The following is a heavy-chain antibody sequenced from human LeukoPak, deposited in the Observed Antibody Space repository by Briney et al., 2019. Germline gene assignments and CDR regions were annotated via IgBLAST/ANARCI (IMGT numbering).Heavy chain of an antibody. V-gene: IGHV4-39*07. D-gene: IGHD2-15*01. Sequence: SETLSLTCTVSGGSISSSSYYWGWIRQPPGKGLEWIGSIYYSGSTYYNPSLKRRVTISIDTSKNQFSLKLSSVTAADTAVYYCAARYCSGGSCSRISPWTQKNNWFDPWGQGTLVTVSS. CDR1: GGSISSSSYY. CDR2: IYYSGST. J-gene: IGHJ5*02. CDR3: AARYCSGGSCSRISPWTQKNNWFDP.